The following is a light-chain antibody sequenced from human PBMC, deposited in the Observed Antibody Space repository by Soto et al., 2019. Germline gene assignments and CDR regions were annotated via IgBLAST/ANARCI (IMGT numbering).Light chain of an antibody. CDR3: QQYYSTPLT. CDR1: RSVLYSSNNKNY. J-gene: IGKJ4*01. Sequence: DIVMTQSPDSLAVSLGERATINCRSSRSVLYSSNNKNYLAWYQKKPGQPPKLLIYWASARASGVPDRFSGSGSGTDFTLTISSLQAEDVAVYYCQQYYSTPLTFGGGTTVEIK. V-gene: IGKV4-1*01. CDR2: WAS.